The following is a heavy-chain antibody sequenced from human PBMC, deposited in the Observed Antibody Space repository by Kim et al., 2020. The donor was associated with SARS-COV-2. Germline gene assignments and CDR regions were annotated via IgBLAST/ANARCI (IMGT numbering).Heavy chain of an antibody. J-gene: IGHJ6*02. CDR2: IWYDGSNK. V-gene: IGHV3-33*06. Sequence: RGSLRLSCAASGFTFSSYGMHWVRQAPGKGLEWVAVIWYDGSNKYYADSVKGRFTISRDNSKNTLYLQMNSLRAEDTAVYYCAKDLGGSYYWVYYYGMDVWGQGTTVTVSS. CDR3: AKDLGGSYYWVYYYGMDV. CDR1: GFTFSSYG. D-gene: IGHD1-26*01.